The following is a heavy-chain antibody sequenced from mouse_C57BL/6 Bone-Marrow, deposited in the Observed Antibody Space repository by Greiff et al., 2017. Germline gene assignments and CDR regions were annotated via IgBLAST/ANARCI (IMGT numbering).Heavy chain of an antibody. Sequence: VKLQQPGAELVKPGASVKMSCKASGYTFTTYPIEWMKQNHGKSLEWIGNFHPYNDDTKYNEKFKGKATLTVEKSSSTVYLELSRLTSDDSAVYYCARGGNYGGYYFDYWGQGTTLTVSS. CDR2: FHPYNDDT. CDR3: ARGGNYGGYYFDY. J-gene: IGHJ2*01. D-gene: IGHD2-1*01. CDR1: GYTFTTYP. V-gene: IGHV1-47*01.